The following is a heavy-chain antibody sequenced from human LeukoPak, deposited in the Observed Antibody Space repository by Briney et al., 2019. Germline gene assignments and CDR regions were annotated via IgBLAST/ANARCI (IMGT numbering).Heavy chain of an antibody. J-gene: IGHJ4*02. CDR2: INHSGST. CDR1: GGSFSGYY. V-gene: IGHV4-34*01. Sequence: PSETLSLTCAVYGGSFSGYYWSWIRQPPGKGLEWIGEINHSGSTNYNPSLKSRVTISVDTSKNKFSLKLSSVTAADTAVYYCASTRFGEFYFDYWGQGTLVTVSS. D-gene: IGHD3-10*01. CDR3: ASTRFGEFYFDY.